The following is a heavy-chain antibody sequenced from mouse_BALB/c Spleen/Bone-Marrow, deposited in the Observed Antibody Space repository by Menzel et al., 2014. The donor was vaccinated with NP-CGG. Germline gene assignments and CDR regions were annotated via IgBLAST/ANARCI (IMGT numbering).Heavy chain of an antibody. J-gene: IGHJ4*01. CDR1: GFSLISYG. V-gene: IGHV2-5-1*01. CDR2: IWRGGST. D-gene: IGHD2-3*01. CDR3: AIDGYYAMDY. Sequence: VKVVESGPSLVQPSQSLSITCTVSGFSLISYGVHWVRQSPGKGLEWLGVIWRGGSTDYNAAFMSRLSITKDNSKSQVFFKMNSLQADDTAIYYCAIDGYYAMDYRGQGTSVTVSS.